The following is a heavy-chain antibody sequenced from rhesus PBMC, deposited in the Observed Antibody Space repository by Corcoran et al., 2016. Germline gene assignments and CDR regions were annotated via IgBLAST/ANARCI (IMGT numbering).Heavy chain of an antibody. D-gene: IGHD4-29*01. V-gene: IGHV1-198*02. CDR1: GFTFGSYA. CDR3: AITVAEPYYYGLDS. Sequence: QVQLVQSGAEVKKPGASVKVSCKASGFTFGSYAINWVRQAPGQGLEWMGVIIPLVGIPNNAEKFQGRVTITADTFTSTAYMELSSLRSEDTAVYYCAITVAEPYYYGLDSWGQGVVVTVSS. J-gene: IGHJ6*01. CDR2: IIPLVGIP.